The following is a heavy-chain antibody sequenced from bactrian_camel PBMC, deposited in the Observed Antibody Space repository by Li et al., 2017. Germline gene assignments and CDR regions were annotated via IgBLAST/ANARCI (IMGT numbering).Heavy chain of an antibody. Sequence: HVQLVESGGGSVRAGGALTLSCGASGATAFPHCMGWFRQTPGNEREGVAISTPFGGRTLYADFVEDRFTISRDDARNTVTLQMNDLKPEDTAMYYCAARVGDYRRDWSEATHWGQGTQVTVS. CDR2: STPFGGRT. J-gene: IGHJ4*01. CDR1: GATAFPHC. D-gene: IGHD5*01. V-gene: IGHV3-3*01. CDR3: AARVGDYRRDWSEATH.